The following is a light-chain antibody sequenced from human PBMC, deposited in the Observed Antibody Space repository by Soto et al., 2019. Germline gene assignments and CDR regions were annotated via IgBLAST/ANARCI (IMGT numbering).Light chain of an antibody. CDR3: SSYTSSSTYV. Sequence: QSALTQPASVSGSPGQSITISCTGTSSDVGGFNYVSWYQQHPGKAPKLMIYDVTNRPSGVSYRFSGSKSGNTASLTISGLQAEDEADDYCSSYTSSSTYVFGTGTKLTVL. J-gene: IGLJ1*01. CDR2: DVT. CDR1: SSDVGGFNY. V-gene: IGLV2-14*03.